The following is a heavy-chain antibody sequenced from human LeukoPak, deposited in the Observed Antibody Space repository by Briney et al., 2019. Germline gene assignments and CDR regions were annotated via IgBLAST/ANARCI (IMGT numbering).Heavy chain of an antibody. J-gene: IGHJ4*02. Sequence: PSGTLSLTCAVSGGSISSSNWWSWVRQPPGKGLEWIGEIYHSGSTNFNPSLKSRVTISVDTSKNQFSLKLSSVTAADTAVYYCARVRGQWLPRGGKYYFDYWGQGTLVTVSS. CDR3: ARVRGQWLPRGGKYYFDY. V-gene: IGHV4-4*02. CDR2: IYHSGST. D-gene: IGHD6-19*01. CDR1: GGSISSSNW.